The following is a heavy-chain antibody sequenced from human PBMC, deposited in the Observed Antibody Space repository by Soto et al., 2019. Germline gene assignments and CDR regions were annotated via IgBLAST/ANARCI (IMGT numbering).Heavy chain of an antibody. Sequence: QVQLVQSGAEVKKPGASVKVSCKASGYTFTSYGISWVRQAPRQGLEWMGWISAYNGNTNYAQKLQGRVTMTTDTSTSTAYMELRSLRSDDTAVYYCARNPMVRGVIGYYGMDVWGQGTTVTVSS. J-gene: IGHJ6*02. CDR3: ARNPMVRGVIGYYGMDV. CDR2: ISAYNGNT. D-gene: IGHD3-10*01. V-gene: IGHV1-18*01. CDR1: GYTFTSYG.